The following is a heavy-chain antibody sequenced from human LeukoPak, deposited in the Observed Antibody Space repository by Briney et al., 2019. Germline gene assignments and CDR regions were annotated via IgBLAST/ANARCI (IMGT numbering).Heavy chain of an antibody. J-gene: IGHJ4*02. CDR2: INHSGST. D-gene: IGHD3-16*01. CDR3: ARDALGGHFDY. Sequence: PSETLSLTCAVYGGSFSGYYWSWIRQPPGKGLEWIGEINHSGSTNYNPSLKSRVTISVDTSKNQFSLKLSSVTAADTAVYYCARDALGGHFDYWGQGTLVTVSS. CDR1: GGSFSGYY. V-gene: IGHV4-34*01.